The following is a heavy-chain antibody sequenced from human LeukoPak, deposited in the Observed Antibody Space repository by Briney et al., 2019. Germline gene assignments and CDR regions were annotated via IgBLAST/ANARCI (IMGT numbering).Heavy chain of an antibody. Sequence: SGPTLVNPTQTLTLTCTFSGFSLSTSGVGVGWIRLPPGKALEWLALIYWNDDKLYSPSLKSRLTITKDTSKNQVVLTMTNMDPVDTATYYCAHSHYDFWSGPKYYYMDVWGKGTTVTVSS. J-gene: IGHJ6*03. CDR2: IYWNDDK. V-gene: IGHV2-5*01. CDR3: AHSHYDFWSGPKYYYMDV. CDR1: GFSLSTSGVG. D-gene: IGHD3-3*01.